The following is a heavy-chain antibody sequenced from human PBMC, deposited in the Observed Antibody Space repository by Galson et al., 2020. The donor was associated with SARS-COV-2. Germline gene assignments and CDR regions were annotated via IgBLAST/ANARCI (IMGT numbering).Heavy chain of an antibody. D-gene: IGHD5-18*01. CDR3: ARQGYSYGSY. Sequence: SETLSLTCTVSGGTISSSSYYWGWNRQPPGKGLEWLGSIYYSGSTYYNPSLKSRVTISVDTSKNQFSLKLSSVTAADTAVYYCARQGYSYGSYWGQGTLVTVSS. CDR2: IYYSGST. CDR1: GGTISSSSYY. V-gene: IGHV4-39*01. J-gene: IGHJ4*02.